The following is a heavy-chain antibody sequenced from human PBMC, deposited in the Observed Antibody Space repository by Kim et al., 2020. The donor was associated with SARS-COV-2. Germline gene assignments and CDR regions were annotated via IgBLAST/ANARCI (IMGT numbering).Heavy chain of an antibody. CDR2: IYSGGSST. V-gene: IGHV3-23*03. Sequence: GGSLRLSCAASGFTFSSYAMSWVRQAPGKGLEWVSVIYSGGSSTYYADSVKGRFTISRDNSKNTLYLQMNSLRAEDTAVYYCAKGANQWELLVPDDYWGQGTLVTVSS. CDR1: GFTFSSYA. J-gene: IGHJ4*02. D-gene: IGHD1-26*01. CDR3: AKGANQWELLVPDDY.